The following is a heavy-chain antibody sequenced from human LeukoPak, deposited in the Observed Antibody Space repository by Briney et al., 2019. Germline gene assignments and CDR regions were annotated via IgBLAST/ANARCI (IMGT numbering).Heavy chain of an antibody. D-gene: IGHD3-9*01. CDR1: GFTPTIYA. CDR2: ISYDGSNK. J-gene: IGHJ6*02. Sequence: SRRLSCPPSGFTPTIYAMHWVRQAPGKGLEWVAVISYDGSNKYYGDSVKGRFTISRDNSKNTLYLQMNSLRAEDTAVYYCARDCGLRYFDRLSATSYYYGMDVWGQGTTVTVSS. CDR3: ARDCGLRYFDRLSATSYYYGMDV. V-gene: IGHV3-30-3*01.